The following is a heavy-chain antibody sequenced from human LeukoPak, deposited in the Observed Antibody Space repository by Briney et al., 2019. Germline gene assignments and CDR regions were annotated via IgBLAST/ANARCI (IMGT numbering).Heavy chain of an antibody. CDR1: GGSISRQY. D-gene: IGHD3-16*01. Sequence: SETLSLTCTVSGGSISRQYWSWIRQPPGKGLEWIGYIYYSGSTNYNPSLKSRVTISVDTSKNQFSLKLSSVTAADTAVYYCASGLSPCGGLYYFDYWGQGTLVPVSS. V-gene: IGHV4-59*11. CDR2: IYYSGST. J-gene: IGHJ4*02. CDR3: ASGLSPCGGLYYFDY.